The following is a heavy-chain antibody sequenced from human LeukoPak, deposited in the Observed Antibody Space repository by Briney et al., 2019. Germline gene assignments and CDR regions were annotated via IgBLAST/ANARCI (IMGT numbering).Heavy chain of an antibody. D-gene: IGHD5-24*01. Sequence: NPSETLSLTCTVSGGSISSYYWSWIRQPAGKGLEWIGRIYTSGSTNYNPSLKSRVTMSVDTSKNQFSLKLSSVTAADTAVYYCARDLQEMATILGAFDIWGQGTMVTVSS. V-gene: IGHV4-4*07. CDR3: ARDLQEMATILGAFDI. J-gene: IGHJ3*02. CDR2: IYTSGST. CDR1: GGSISSYY.